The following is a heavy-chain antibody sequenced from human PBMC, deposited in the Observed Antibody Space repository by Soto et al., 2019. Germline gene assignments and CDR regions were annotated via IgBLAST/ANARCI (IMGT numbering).Heavy chain of an antibody. CDR1: GYTFTSYY. V-gene: IGHV1-46*01. J-gene: IGHJ3*02. CDR2: INPSGGST. D-gene: IGHD4-17*01. Sequence: ASVKVSCKASGYTFTSYYMHWVRQAPGQGLEWMGIINPSGGSTSYAQKFQGRVTMTRDTSTSTVYMELSSLRSEDTAVYYCARGTEGYPIERDNGRPEDDAFDIWGQGTMVTVSS. CDR3: ARGTEGYPIERDNGRPEDDAFDI.